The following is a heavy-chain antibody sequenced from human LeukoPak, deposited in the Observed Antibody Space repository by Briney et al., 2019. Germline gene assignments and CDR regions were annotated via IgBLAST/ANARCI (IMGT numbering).Heavy chain of an antibody. D-gene: IGHD5-18*01. CDR1: GFTFSSFS. CDR2: ISSSSDYI. CDR3: ARDPHGYKSGYGWFDP. Sequence: PGGSLRLSCAASGFTFSSFSMNWVRQAPGKGLEWVSSISSSSDYIHYADSVKGRFTISRDNAKNSLYLQMNSLRAEDTAVYYCARDPHGYKSGYGWFDPWGQGTLVTVSS. J-gene: IGHJ5*02. V-gene: IGHV3-21*01.